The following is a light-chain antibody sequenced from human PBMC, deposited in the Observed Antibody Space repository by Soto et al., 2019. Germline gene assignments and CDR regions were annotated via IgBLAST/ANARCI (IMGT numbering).Light chain of an antibody. CDR1: QGISSY. CDR2: AAS. CDR3: QQRSIWPPIT. V-gene: IGKV1-8*01. J-gene: IGKJ5*01. Sequence: AIRMTQSPSSLSASTGDRVTITCRASQGISSYLAWYQQKPGKAPKLLIYAASTLQSGVPSRFSGSGSGTDFTLTIRSLEPEDFAVYSCQQRSIWPPITFGQGTRLEIK.